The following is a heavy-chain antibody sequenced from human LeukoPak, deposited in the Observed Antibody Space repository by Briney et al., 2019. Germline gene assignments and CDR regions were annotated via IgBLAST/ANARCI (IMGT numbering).Heavy chain of an antibody. V-gene: IGHV4-34*01. D-gene: IGHD3-9*01. CDR1: GGSFSGYY. J-gene: IGHJ4*02. CDR3: ARHPKALILPGYRYYFDY. Sequence: PSETLSLTCAVYGGSFSGYYWSWIRQPPGKGLEWIGEINHSGSTNYNPSLKSRVTISVDTSKNQFSLKLSSVTAADTAVYYCARHPKALILPGYRYYFDYWGQGTLVTVSS. CDR2: INHSGST.